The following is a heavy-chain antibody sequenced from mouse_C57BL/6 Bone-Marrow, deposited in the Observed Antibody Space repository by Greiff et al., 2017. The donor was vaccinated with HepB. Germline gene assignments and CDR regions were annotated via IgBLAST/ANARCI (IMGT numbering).Heavy chain of an antibody. D-gene: IGHD2-4*01. Sequence: EVQVVESGGGLVKPGGSLKLSCAASGFTFSSYAMSWVRQTPEKRLEWVATISDGGSYTYYPDNVKGRFTISRDNAKNNLYLQMSHLKSEDTAMYYCARDDCDYWGQGTTLTVSS. V-gene: IGHV5-4*01. CDR1: GFTFSSYA. CDR2: ISDGGSYT. J-gene: IGHJ2*01. CDR3: ARDDCDY.